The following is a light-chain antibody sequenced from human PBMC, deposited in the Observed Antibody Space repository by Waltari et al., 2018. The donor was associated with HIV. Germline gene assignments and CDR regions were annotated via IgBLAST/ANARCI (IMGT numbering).Light chain of an antibody. CDR2: DGS. J-gene: IGLJ2*01. V-gene: IGLV2-23*01. CDR1: SSDVGNYNL. CDR3: CSYAGSSTLEV. Sequence: QSALTQPASVSGSPGQSITISCTGTSSDVGNYNLVSWYQQHPGKAPKLMSYDGSKRPSGVSNRFSGSKSGNTASLTISGLQAEDEADYYCCSYAGSSTLEVFGGGTKLTVL.